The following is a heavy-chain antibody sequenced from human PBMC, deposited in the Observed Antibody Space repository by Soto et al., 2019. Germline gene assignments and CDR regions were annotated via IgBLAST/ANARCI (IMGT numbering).Heavy chain of an antibody. CDR1: GFTFSNAW. CDR2: IKSKTDGGTT. D-gene: IGHD4-17*01. Sequence: SLRLSCAASGFTFSNAWMSWVRQAPGKGLEWVGRIKSKTDGGTTDYAAPVKGRFTISRDDSKNTLYLQMNSLKTEDTAVYYCTTVATGTRDYYYGMDVWGQGTTVTVSS. CDR3: TTVATGTRDYYYGMDV. J-gene: IGHJ6*02. V-gene: IGHV3-15*01.